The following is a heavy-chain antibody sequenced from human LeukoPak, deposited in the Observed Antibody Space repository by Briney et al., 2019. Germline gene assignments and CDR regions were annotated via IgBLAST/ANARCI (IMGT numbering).Heavy chain of an antibody. D-gene: IGHD3-16*01. J-gene: IGHJ4*02. CDR3: ARAPKLGPFDY. CDR2: IYSGGST. V-gene: IGHV3-66*02. Sequence: GGSLRLSCAASGFTVSSNYMSWVRQAPGKGLEWVSVIYSGGSTYYADSVKGRFTISRDNSKNTLYLQMNSLRAEDMAVYYCARAPKLGPFDYWGQGTLVTVSS. CDR1: GFTVSSNY.